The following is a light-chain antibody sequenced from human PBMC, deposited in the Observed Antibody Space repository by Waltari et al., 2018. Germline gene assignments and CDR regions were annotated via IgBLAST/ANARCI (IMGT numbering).Light chain of an antibody. CDR3: MQSIELPT. J-gene: IGKJ5*01. Sequence: VLTQTPPSLSVTPGQPASIPCKSGDSLLHTVGKTYLYLYLQKSGQSPQLLMYEVSVRFSGVPDRISGSGSGTDFTLKISRVEAEDVGVYYCMQSIELPTFGQGTRLEIK. CDR2: EVS. CDR1: DSLLHTVGKTY. V-gene: IGKV2D-29*02.